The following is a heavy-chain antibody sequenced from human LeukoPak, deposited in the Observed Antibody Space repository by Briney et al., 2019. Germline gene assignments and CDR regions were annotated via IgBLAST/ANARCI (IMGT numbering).Heavy chain of an antibody. CDR3: AKDESVVVAATLFDY. J-gene: IGHJ4*02. V-gene: IGHV3-48*01. Sequence: PGGSLRLSCAASAFTFSSYQMNWVRQAPGKGLEWVSYISTSSGTISYADSVKGRFTISRDNSKNTLYLQMNSLRAEDTAVYYCAKDESVVVAATLFDYWGQGTLVTVSS. CDR1: AFTFSSYQ. CDR2: ISTSSGTI. D-gene: IGHD2-15*01.